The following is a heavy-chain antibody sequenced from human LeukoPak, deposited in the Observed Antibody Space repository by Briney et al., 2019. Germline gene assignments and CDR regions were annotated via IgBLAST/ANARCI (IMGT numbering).Heavy chain of an antibody. CDR1: GGSISSYY. V-gene: IGHV4-4*07. Sequence: SETLSLTCTVSGGSISSYYWSWIRQPAGKGLEWIGRIYTSGSTNYNPSLKSRVTMSVDTSENQFSLKPSSVTAADTAVYYCATAPLPATMWNWYFDLWGQGTLVTVSS. D-gene: IGHD2-2*01. CDR3: ATAPLPATMWNWYFDL. CDR2: IYTSGST. J-gene: IGHJ2*01.